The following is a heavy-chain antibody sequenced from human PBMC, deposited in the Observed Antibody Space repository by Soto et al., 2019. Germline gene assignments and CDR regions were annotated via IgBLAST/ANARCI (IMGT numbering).Heavy chain of an antibody. D-gene: IGHD5-12*01. CDR2: IYYSGST. CDR1: GGSISSGDYY. V-gene: IGHV4-30-4*01. J-gene: IGHJ4*02. CDR3: ARVGADGYNLDY. Sequence: SETLSLTCTVSGGSISSGDYYWSWIRQPPGKGLEWIGYIYYSGSTYYNPSLESRLTISVDSSKSQFSMELSSVTAADTAVYYCARVGADGYNLDYWGQGATVTVSS.